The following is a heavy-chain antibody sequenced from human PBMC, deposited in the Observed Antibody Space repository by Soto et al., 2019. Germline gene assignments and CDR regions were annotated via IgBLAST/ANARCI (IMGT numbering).Heavy chain of an antibody. Sequence: GASVKVSCKASGYTFTSYAMHWVRQAPGQRLEWMGWINAGNGNTKYSQKFQGRVAITRDTSASTAYMELSSLRSEDTAVYYCARDRNYGDYVHMDYMDVWGKGTTVTVSS. V-gene: IGHV1-3*01. CDR2: INAGNGNT. CDR3: ARDRNYGDYVHMDYMDV. J-gene: IGHJ6*03. CDR1: GYTFTSYA. D-gene: IGHD4-17*01.